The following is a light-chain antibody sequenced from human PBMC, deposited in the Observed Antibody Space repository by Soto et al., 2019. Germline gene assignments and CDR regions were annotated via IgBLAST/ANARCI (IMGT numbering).Light chain of an antibody. V-gene: IGLV1-44*01. CDR1: SSNIGSDS. CDR3: AAWDDSLNGVV. CDR2: RNN. Sequence: QSVLTQPPSASGTPGQRVTISCSGSSSNIGSDSVNWYQQLPGTAPKLLIYRNNQRPSGVPDQLSGSKSGTSASLAISGLQSEDEADYYCAAWDDSLNGVVFGGGTKLTVL. J-gene: IGLJ2*01.